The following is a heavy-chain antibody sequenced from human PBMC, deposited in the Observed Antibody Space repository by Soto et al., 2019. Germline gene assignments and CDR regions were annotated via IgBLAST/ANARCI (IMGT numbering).Heavy chain of an antibody. V-gene: IGHV4-39*01. CDR2: IYYSGST. J-gene: IGHJ4*02. Sequence: SETLSLTCTVSGGSISSSSYYWGWIRQPPGKGLEWIGSIYYSGSTYYNPPLKSRVTISVDTSKNQFSLKLSSVTAADTAVYYCARLGRSEEVYFDYWGQGTLVTVSS. CDR1: GGSISSSSYY. D-gene: IGHD2-15*01. CDR3: ARLGRSEEVYFDY.